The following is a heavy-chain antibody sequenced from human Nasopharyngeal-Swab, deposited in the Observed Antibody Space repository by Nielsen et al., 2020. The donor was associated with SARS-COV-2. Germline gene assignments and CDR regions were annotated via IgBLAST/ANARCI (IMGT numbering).Heavy chain of an antibody. CDR3: ARGATGFDF. Sequence: ASVKISCKASGYTFTGNHIHWVRQAPGQGLECMGWIGANSGDTNYAQKFQGRVTMTRDTSISTAYMELSSLNSDDTAVYYCARGATGFDFWGQGTMVTVSS. CDR2: IGANSGDT. D-gene: IGHD1-26*01. V-gene: IGHV1-2*02. J-gene: IGHJ3*01. CDR1: GYTFTGNH.